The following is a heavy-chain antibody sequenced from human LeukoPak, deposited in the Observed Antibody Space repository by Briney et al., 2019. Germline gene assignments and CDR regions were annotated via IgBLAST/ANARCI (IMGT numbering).Heavy chain of an antibody. V-gene: IGHV3-30*04. CDR3: ASGGPQPRQFGELLDY. CDR2: ISYDGSNK. D-gene: IGHD3-10*01. CDR1: GFTFSSYA. J-gene: IGHJ4*02. Sequence: GSLILSCAASGFTFSSYAMHWVRQAPGKGLEWVAVISYDGSNKYYADSVKGRFTISRDNSKNTLYLQMNSLRAEDTAVYYCASGGPQPRQFGELLDYWGQGTLVTVSS.